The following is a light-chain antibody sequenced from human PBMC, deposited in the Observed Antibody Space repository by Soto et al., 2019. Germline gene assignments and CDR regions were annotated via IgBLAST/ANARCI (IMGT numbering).Light chain of an antibody. CDR2: GAS. Sequence: EIVMTQSPATLSVSPGERVTLSCRASESLSTYLAWYQQKPGQAPRLLIYGASTKATGIPARFSGSGSATDFTLTISSLQSEDLAVYYCQSYDDWPFTFGRGTKLEI. V-gene: IGKV3-15*01. CDR1: ESLSTY. J-gene: IGKJ2*01. CDR3: QSYDDWPFT.